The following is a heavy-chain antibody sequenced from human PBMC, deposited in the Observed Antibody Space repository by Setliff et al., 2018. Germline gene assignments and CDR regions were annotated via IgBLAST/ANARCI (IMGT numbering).Heavy chain of an antibody. V-gene: IGHV4-39*01. CDR1: GGSISSSSYY. CDR2: IYYSGST. J-gene: IGHJ3*02. D-gene: IGHD3-16*01. CDR3: VGLDFTDAFDI. Sequence: SETLSLTCTVSGGSISSSSYYWGWIRRPPGKGLEWIGSIYYSGSTYYNPSLKSRVTISVDTSKNQFSLKLSSVTAADTAVYYCVGLDFTDAFDIWGQGTMVTVSS.